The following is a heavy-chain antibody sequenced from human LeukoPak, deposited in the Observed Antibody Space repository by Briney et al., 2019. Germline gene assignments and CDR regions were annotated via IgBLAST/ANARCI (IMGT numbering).Heavy chain of an antibody. D-gene: IGHD4-23*01. J-gene: IGHJ4*02. V-gene: IGHV4-59*08. CDR2: IVYSGSN. CDR3: ARHGNPPVFDY. Sequence: SETLSLTCTVSAGSISSYYWSWIRQPPGKGLEWIGYIVYSGSNNYNPSLKCRGPVSVATAKNQFSLRLSSVTAADTAVYYCARHGNPPVFDYWGQGTLVTVSS. CDR1: AGSISSYY.